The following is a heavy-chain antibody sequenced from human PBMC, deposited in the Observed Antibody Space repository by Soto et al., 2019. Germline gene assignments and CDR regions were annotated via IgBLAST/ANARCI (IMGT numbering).Heavy chain of an antibody. CDR3: ERDSDRCSSTKPCLNWFDP. D-gene: IGHD2-2*01. CDR1: GFTFSSYA. CDR2: ISYDGSNK. Sequence: GGSLRLSCAASGFTFSSYAMHWVRQAPGKGLEWVAVISYDGSNKYYADSVKGRFTISRDNSKNTLYLQMNSLRAEDTAVYYCERDSDRCSSTKPCLNWFDPWGQGTLVTVSS. V-gene: IGHV3-30-3*01. J-gene: IGHJ5*02.